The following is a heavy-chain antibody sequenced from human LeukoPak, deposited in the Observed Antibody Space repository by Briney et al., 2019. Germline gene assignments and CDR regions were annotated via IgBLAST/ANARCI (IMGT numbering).Heavy chain of an antibody. Sequence: PSETLSLTCTVSGFSISCGRCYWRWIRQPAGNGLEWIGRIYTSGSTNYNPSIKSRVSISVDTSKNQFSMKLSSVTAADTSVYYCARDAAVFWSGYYRFDYYYYYMDVWGKGTTVTVSS. D-gene: IGHD3-3*01. CDR2: IYTSGST. CDR1: GFSISCGRCY. V-gene: IGHV4-61*02. J-gene: IGHJ6*03. CDR3: ARDAAVFWSGYYRFDYYYYYMDV.